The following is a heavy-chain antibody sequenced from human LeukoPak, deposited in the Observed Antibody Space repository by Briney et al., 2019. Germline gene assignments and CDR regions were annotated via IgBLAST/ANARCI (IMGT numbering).Heavy chain of an antibody. CDR2: ITSSSSYI. CDR1: GFTFSTYS. V-gene: IGHV3-21*05. CDR3: AKDGGGSGYDFSYWFDP. Sequence: PGGSLRLSCAASGFTFSTYSMDWFRQAPGKGLEWVSYITSSSSYIYYADSVKGRFTISRDNSKNTLYLQMNSLRAEDTAVYYCAKDGGGSGYDFSYWFDPWGQGTLVTVSS. J-gene: IGHJ5*02. D-gene: IGHD5-12*01.